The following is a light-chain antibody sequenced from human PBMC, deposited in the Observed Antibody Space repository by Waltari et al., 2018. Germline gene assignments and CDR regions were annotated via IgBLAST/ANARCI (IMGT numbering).Light chain of an antibody. Sequence: EIVLTQSPGTLSLSPGERATLSCRASQSLSSSYLAWYRQKPGQAPRLLIYGASSRATGSPDRFSGAGSGTDFTLTISRLEPEDFAVYYCQQYDTSPVTFGGGTKVETK. V-gene: IGKV3-20*01. CDR3: QQYDTSPVT. CDR1: QSLSSSY. CDR2: GAS. J-gene: IGKJ4*01.